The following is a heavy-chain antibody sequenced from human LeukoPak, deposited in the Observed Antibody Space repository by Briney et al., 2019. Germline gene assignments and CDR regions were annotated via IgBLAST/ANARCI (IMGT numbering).Heavy chain of an antibody. CDR3: ARDYDSSGYVD. V-gene: IGHV3-53*01. Sequence: GGSLRLSCAASGFTVSSNYMSWVRRAPGKGLEWVSVIYSGGSTYYADSVKGRFTISRDNSKNTLYLQMNSLRAEDTAVYYCARDYDSSGYVDWGQGTLVTVSS. CDR1: GFTVSSNY. D-gene: IGHD3-22*01. J-gene: IGHJ4*02. CDR2: IYSGGST.